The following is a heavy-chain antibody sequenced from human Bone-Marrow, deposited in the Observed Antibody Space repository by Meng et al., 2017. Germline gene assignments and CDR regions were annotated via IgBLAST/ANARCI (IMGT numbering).Heavy chain of an antibody. CDR3: ARVSLQATIAAAGVVWFDP. V-gene: IGHV4-4*02. J-gene: IGHJ5*02. Sequence: QVQLQESGPGLVKPSGTLSLTCAVSGGSISSGNWWSWVRQPPGKGLEWIGEIYHSGSTNYNPSLKSRVTISVDKSKNQFSLKLSSVTAADTAVYYCARVSLQATIAAAGVVWFDPWGQGTLVTVSS. D-gene: IGHD6-13*01. CDR2: IYHSGST. CDR1: GGSISSGNW.